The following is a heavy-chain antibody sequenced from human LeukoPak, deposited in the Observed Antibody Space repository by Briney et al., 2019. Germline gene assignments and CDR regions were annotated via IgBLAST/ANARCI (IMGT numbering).Heavy chain of an antibody. J-gene: IGHJ6*02. Sequence: GESLKISCKGSGYSFTSYWIGWVRQMPGKGLEWMGIIYPGDSDTRYSPSFQGQVTISADKSISTAYLQWSSLKASDTAMYYCAGAGGGVVTETYYYYGMDVWGQGTTVTVSS. D-gene: IGHD2-21*02. CDR1: GYSFTSYW. V-gene: IGHV5-51*01. CDR2: IYPGDSDT. CDR3: AGAGGGVVTETYYYYGMDV.